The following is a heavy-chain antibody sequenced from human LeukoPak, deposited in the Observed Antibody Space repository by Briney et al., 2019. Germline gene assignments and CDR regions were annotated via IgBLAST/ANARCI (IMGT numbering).Heavy chain of an antibody. CDR3: ARQEEDYGDGDDY. D-gene: IGHD4-17*01. CDR1: GYSFTNYW. Sequence: GESLKISCKGSGYSFTNYWIGWVRQMPGKGLEWMGIIYPGDSDTRYSPSFQGQVTISADKSISTAYLQWSSLKASDTAMYYCARQEEDYGDGDDYWGQGTLVTVSS. V-gene: IGHV5-51*01. CDR2: IYPGDSDT. J-gene: IGHJ4*02.